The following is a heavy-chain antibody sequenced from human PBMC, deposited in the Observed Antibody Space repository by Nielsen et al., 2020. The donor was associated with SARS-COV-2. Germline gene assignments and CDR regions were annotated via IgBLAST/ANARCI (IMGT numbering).Heavy chain of an antibody. CDR3: ARGHSSSWYNGGWFDP. D-gene: IGHD6-13*01. J-gene: IGHJ5*02. CDR1: GGSISSSSYY. Sequence: SETLSLTCTVSGGSISSSSYYWGWIRQPPGKGLEWIGEINHSGSTNYNPSLKSRVTISVDTSKNQFSLKLSSVTAADTAVYYCARGHSSSWYNGGWFDPWGQGTLVTVSS. CDR2: INHSGST. V-gene: IGHV4-39*07.